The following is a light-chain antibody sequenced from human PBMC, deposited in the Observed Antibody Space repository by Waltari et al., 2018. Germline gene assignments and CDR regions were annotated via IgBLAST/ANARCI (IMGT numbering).Light chain of an antibody. J-gene: IGLJ2*01. V-gene: IGLV2-23*02. Sequence: QSALTQPASVSGSPGQSLTISCTGTPRDVGSYDLVSWYQQLPGKAPKLIIYEVNKRPSGVSSRFSGSKSGSTASLTISGLQTEDEADFYCCSFASGTTFVFGGGTKVTVL. CDR2: EVN. CDR1: PRDVGSYDL. CDR3: CSFASGTTFV.